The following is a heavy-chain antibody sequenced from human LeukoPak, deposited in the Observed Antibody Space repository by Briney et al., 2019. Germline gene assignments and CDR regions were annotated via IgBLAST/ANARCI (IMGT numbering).Heavy chain of an antibody. CDR3: AKARYGSGSPRYFDY. J-gene: IGHJ4*02. V-gene: IGHV3-23*01. CDR1: GFTFSSYA. CDR2: ISGSGGST. Sequence: PGGSLRLSCAASGFTFSSYAMSWVRQAPGKGLEWVSAISGSGGSTYYADSVKGRFTISRDNSKNTLYLQMNSLRAEDTAVYYCAKARYGSGSPRYFDYWGQGTLVTVSS. D-gene: IGHD3-10*01.